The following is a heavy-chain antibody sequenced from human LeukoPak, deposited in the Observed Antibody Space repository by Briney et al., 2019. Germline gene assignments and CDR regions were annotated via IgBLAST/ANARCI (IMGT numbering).Heavy chain of an antibody. Sequence: HPGGSLRLSCAASGFTFSSYAMSWVRQAPGKGLEWVSAISGSGGSTYYADSVKGRFTISRDNSKNTLYLQMNSLRAEDTAVYYCAKAGRITMIVVVLGEDYWGQGTLVTVSS. CDR3: AKAGRITMIVVVLGEDY. CDR2: ISGSGGST. D-gene: IGHD3-22*01. V-gene: IGHV3-23*01. J-gene: IGHJ4*02. CDR1: GFTFSSYA.